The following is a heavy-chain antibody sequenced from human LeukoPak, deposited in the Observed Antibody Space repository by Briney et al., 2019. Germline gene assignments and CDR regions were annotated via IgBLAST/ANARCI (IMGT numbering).Heavy chain of an antibody. D-gene: IGHD2-21*02. Sequence: GGSLRLSCAASGFTVSSNYMSWVRQAPRKGLEWVSVIYSGGSTYYADSVKGRFTISRDNSKNTLYLQMNSLRAEDTAVYYCARDPLYCGGDCYSGYWGQGTLVTVSS. V-gene: IGHV3-66*01. CDR1: GFTVSSNY. CDR2: IYSGGST. CDR3: ARDPLYCGGDCYSGY. J-gene: IGHJ4*02.